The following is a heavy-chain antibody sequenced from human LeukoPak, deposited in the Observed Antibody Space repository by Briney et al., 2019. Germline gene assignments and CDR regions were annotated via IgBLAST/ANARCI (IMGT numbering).Heavy chain of an antibody. V-gene: IGHV1-46*01. J-gene: IGHJ4*02. CDR1: GYTFSDYY. CDR2: IHPGGGGT. CDR3: ARGGRVDTLTGYFDY. D-gene: IGHD3-9*01. Sequence: ASVKVSCKTSGYTFSDYYIHWVRQAPGQGLEWMGIIHPGGGGTSYAQKFQGRVTMTRDTSTSTVYMELSSLRSEDTAIYYCARGGRVDTLTGYFDYWGQGTLVTVSS.